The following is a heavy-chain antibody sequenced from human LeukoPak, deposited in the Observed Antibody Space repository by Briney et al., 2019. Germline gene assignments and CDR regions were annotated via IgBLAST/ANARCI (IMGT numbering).Heavy chain of an antibody. D-gene: IGHD2-2*01. V-gene: IGHV3-53*01. Sequence: PGGSLRLSCAASGFTVSTYYMTWVRQAPGKGLECVSVIYSGGSTYYADSVKGRFTVSRDNSKNTPCLQMNSLRAEDTAMYYCARGLGYCTSTTCLLPFDYWGQGTLVTVSS. CDR3: ARGLGYCTSTTCLLPFDY. J-gene: IGHJ4*02. CDR1: GFTVSTYY. CDR2: IYSGGST.